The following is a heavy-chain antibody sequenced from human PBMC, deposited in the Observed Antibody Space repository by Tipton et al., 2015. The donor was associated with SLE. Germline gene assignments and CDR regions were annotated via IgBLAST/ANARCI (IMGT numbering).Heavy chain of an antibody. V-gene: IGHV4-4*07. CDR3: AREGGNYGDSNNWFDP. CDR1: GGSFSGYY. Sequence: TLSLTCAVYGGSFSGYYWSWIRQPAGKGLEWIGHIYTSGSTNYNPSLKSRVTISVDTSKNQFSLKLSSVTAADTAVYYCAREGGNYGDSNNWFDPWGQGTLVTVSS. J-gene: IGHJ5*02. CDR2: IYTSGST. D-gene: IGHD4-17*01.